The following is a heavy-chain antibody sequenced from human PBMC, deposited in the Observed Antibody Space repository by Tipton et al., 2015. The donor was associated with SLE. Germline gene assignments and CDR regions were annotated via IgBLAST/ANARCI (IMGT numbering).Heavy chain of an antibody. Sequence: TLSLTCTVSGGSISSYFLSLVRQPPGKRLERTGDIYYSGGTNYNPSLKSRVTISVDTSKNQFSLKLSSVTAADTAVYYCARGSVAGERVVNGGQGPLPAVST. CDR1: GGSISSYF. V-gene: IGHV4-59*01. J-gene: IGHJ4*02. D-gene: IGHD3-16*01. CDR3: ARGSVAGERVVN. CDR2: IYYSGGT.